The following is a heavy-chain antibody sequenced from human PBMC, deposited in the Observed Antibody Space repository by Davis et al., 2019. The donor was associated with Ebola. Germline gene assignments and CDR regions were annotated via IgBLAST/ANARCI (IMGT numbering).Heavy chain of an antibody. CDR2: INAGNGNT. CDR3: ARGIAAAAFDY. V-gene: IGHV1-3*01. D-gene: IGHD6-13*01. Sequence: APVKVSCKASGYTFTSYAMHWVRQAPGQRLEWMGWINAGNGNTKYSQKFQGRVTITRDTSASTAYMELSSLRSEDTAVYYCARGIAAAAFDYWGQGTLVTVSS. CDR1: GYTFTSYA. J-gene: IGHJ4*02.